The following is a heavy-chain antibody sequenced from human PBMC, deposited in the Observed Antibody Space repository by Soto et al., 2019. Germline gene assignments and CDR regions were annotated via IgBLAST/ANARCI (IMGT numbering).Heavy chain of an antibody. Sequence: QVQLQESGPGLVKPSDTLSLTCTVSGGSVSSGSYYWSWIRQPPGKGLEWIGYIYYSGSTNYNPSLKRRVTISVDTSKNQFSLKLSSVTAADTAVYYCARGVVVPAAPFDYWGQGTLVTVSS. CDR3: ARGVVVPAAPFDY. J-gene: IGHJ4*02. D-gene: IGHD2-2*01. V-gene: IGHV4-61*01. CDR1: GGSVSSGSYY. CDR2: IYYSGST.